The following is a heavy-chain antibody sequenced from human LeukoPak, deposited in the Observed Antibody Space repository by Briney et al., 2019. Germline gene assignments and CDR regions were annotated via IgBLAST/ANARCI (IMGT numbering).Heavy chain of an antibody. CDR3: ARTSVDTAMVPP. CDR1: GGSFSGYY. J-gene: IGHJ5*02. Sequence: SETLSLTCAVYGGSFSGYYWSWIRQPRGKGLEWIGEINHSGSTNYNPSLKSRVTISVDTSKNQFSLKLSSVTAADTAVYYCARTSVDTAMVPPWGQGTLVTVSS. D-gene: IGHD5-18*01. V-gene: IGHV4-34*01. CDR2: INHSGST.